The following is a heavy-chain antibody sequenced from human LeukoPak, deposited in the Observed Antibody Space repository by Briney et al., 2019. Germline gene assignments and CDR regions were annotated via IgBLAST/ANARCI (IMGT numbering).Heavy chain of an antibody. CDR3: ALGGQLLSGRVHYYYYGMDV. CDR2: INPNSGGT. Sequence: GASVKVSCKASGYTFTGYYMHWVRQAPGQGLEWMGWINPNSGGTNYAQKFQGRVTMTRDTSISTAYMELSRLRSDDTAVYYCALGGQLLSGRVHYYYYGMDVWGQGTTVTVSS. CDR1: GYTFTGYY. J-gene: IGHJ6*02. D-gene: IGHD2-2*01. V-gene: IGHV1-2*02.